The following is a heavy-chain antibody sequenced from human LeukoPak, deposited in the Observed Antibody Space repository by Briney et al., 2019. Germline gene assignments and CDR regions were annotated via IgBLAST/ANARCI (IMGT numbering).Heavy chain of an antibody. Sequence: SETLSLTCTVSGGSISSYYWSWIRQPPGKGLEWFGYIYYSGSTNYNPSLKSRVTISVDTSKNQFSLKLSSVTAADTAVYYCARAMPDHVLPNAFDIWGQGTMVTVSS. CDR1: GGSISSYY. D-gene: IGHD2-2*01. J-gene: IGHJ3*02. V-gene: IGHV4-59*01. CDR3: ARAMPDHVLPNAFDI. CDR2: IYYSGST.